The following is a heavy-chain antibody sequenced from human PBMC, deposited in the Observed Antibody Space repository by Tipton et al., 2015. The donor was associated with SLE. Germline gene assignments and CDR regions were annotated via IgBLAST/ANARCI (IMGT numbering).Heavy chain of an antibody. CDR2: VYYTGTT. V-gene: IGHV4-31*03. CDR1: GVSVSSSLYL. Sequence: TLSLTCSVSGVSVSSSLYLWDWIRQHPGKGLEWIGYVYYTGTTYYNPSLKSRVTMSIDTSKNQISLKLSSVTAADTAVYYCARGPYSSRWLNWFDPWGQGTLVTVSS. J-gene: IGHJ5*02. CDR3: ARGPYSSRWLNWFDP. D-gene: IGHD6-13*01.